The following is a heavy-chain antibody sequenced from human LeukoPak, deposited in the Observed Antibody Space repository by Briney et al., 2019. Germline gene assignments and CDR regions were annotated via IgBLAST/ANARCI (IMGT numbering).Heavy chain of an antibody. CDR3: AKRVGYYMDV. Sequence: GGSLRLSCAASGFTFSSYGMSWVRQAPGNGLEWVSAISGSGGSTYYADSVKGRFTISRDNSKNTLYLQMNSLRAEDTAVYYCAKRVGYYMDVWGKGTTVTISS. CDR1: GFTFSSYG. CDR2: ISGSGGST. J-gene: IGHJ6*03. V-gene: IGHV3-23*01.